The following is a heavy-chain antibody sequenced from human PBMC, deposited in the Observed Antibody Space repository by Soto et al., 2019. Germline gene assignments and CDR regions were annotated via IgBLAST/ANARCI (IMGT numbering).Heavy chain of an antibody. CDR3: ARPTYISGSPFDY. V-gene: IGHV4-59*01. CDR1: GGSISSYY. CDR2: IYYSGST. J-gene: IGHJ4*02. Sequence: QVQLQESGPGLVKPSETLSLTCTVSGGSISSYYWSWIRQPPGKGLEWIGYIYYSGSTNYNPSLKSRFTMSVDTSKNQFSLKLSSVTAADTAVYYCARPTYISGSPFDYWGQGTLVTVSS. D-gene: IGHD3-16*01.